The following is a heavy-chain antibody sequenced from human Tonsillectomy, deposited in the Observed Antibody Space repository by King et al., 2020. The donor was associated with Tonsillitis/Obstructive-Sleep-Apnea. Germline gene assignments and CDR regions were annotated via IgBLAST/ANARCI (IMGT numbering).Heavy chain of an antibody. J-gene: IGHJ4*02. V-gene: IGHV3-9*01. Sequence: QLVQSGGALVQPGRSLTLSCAASGFTFDDYAMHWVRQAPGKGLEWVSGINWNSGIIAYADPVKGRFTISRDNAKNSLYLQMNSLNAEDTALYYCAKAGTLVGGFDYWGQGTLVTVSS. CDR1: GFTFDDYA. CDR2: INWNSGII. D-gene: IGHD2-8*02. CDR3: AKAGTLVGGFDY.